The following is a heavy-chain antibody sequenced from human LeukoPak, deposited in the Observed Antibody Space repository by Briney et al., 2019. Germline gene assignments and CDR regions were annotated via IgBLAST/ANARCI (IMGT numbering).Heavy chain of an antibody. Sequence: SETLSLTCAVSGGSLSNYYWGWVRQPPGKGLEWIAYIYHNGRTTYDPYLKSRLTVSLDTSKNQFSLSLTSVTTADTAVYYCARIPSGSPRQYFDYWGQGTLVTVFS. V-gene: IGHV4-59*01. CDR3: ARIPSGSPRQYFDY. CDR2: IYHNGRT. D-gene: IGHD1-26*01. J-gene: IGHJ4*02. CDR1: GGSLSNYY.